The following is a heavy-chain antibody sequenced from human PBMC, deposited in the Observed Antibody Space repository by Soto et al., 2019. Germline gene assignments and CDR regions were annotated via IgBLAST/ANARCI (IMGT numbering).Heavy chain of an antibody. CDR1: GVSVSSGSYY. J-gene: IGHJ5*02. V-gene: IGHV4-61*01. CDR3: AREVENMVRGVTISMNWFDP. D-gene: IGHD3-10*01. Sequence: KPXESLCLTGPVSGVSVSSGSYYWSWIRQPPGKGLEWIGYIYYSGSTNYNPSLKSRVTISVDTSKNQFSLKLSSVTAADTAVYYCAREVENMVRGVTISMNWFDPWGQGTLVTVSS. CDR2: IYYSGST.